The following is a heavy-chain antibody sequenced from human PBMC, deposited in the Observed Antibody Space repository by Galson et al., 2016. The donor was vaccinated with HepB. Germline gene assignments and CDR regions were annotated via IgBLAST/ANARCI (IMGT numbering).Heavy chain of an antibody. Sequence: SLRLSCAASGFTFDDYAMHWVRQPPGKGLEWVSLITWDGRRASYADSVRGRFTISRDNSKNSLFLQMNNLRVEDTAFYYCVRNEPPYDSSGYPGDYWGQGTLVTVSS. D-gene: IGHD3-22*01. CDR2: ITWDGRRA. CDR3: VRNEPPYDSSGYPGDY. V-gene: IGHV3-43D*04. CDR1: GFTFDDYA. J-gene: IGHJ4*02.